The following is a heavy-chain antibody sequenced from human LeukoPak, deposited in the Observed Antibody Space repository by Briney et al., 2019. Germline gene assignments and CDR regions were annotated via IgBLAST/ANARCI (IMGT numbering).Heavy chain of an antibody. V-gene: IGHV3-48*04. CDR1: GFTFRNYW. D-gene: IGHD3-10*01. J-gene: IGHJ4*02. Sequence: GGSLRLSCAASGFTFRNYWMTWVRQAPGKGLEWVSYISSSSSTIYYADSVKGRFTISRDNAKNSLYLQMNSLRAEDTAVYYCARDSYGSGSYYRIDYWGQGTLVTVSS. CDR3: ARDSYGSGSYYRIDY. CDR2: ISSSSSTI.